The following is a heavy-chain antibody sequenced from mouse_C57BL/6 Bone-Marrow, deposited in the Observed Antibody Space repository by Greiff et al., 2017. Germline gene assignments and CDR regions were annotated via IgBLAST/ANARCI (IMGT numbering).Heavy chain of an antibody. D-gene: IGHD2-5*01. V-gene: IGHV5-9-1*02. Sequence: EVKLVESGEGLVKPGGSLKLSCAASGFTFSSYAMSWVRQTPEKRLEWVAYISSGGDYIYYADTVKGRFTISRDNARNTLYLQMSSLKSEDTAMYYCTRERLYYSNYYYAMDYWGQGTSVTVSS. CDR2: ISSGGDYI. CDR1: GFTFSSYA. CDR3: TRERLYYSNYYYAMDY. J-gene: IGHJ4*01.